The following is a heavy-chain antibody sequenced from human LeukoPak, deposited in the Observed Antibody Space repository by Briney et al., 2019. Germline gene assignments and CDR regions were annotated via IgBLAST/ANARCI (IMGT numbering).Heavy chain of an antibody. CDR1: GFIFGSYG. CDR2: IRYDGSNK. D-gene: IGHD3-9*01. J-gene: IGHJ4*02. Sequence: GGSLRLSCAASGFIFGSYGMHWVRQAPGKGLEWVAFIRYDGSNKYYADSVNGRFTISRDNSKNTLYLQMNSLRAEDTAVYYCAKRYFDWTQYYFDYWGQGTLVTVSS. CDR3: AKRYFDWTQYYFDY. V-gene: IGHV3-30*02.